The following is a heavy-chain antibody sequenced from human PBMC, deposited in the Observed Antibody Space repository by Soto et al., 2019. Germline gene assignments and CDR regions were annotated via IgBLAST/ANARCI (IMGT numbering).Heavy chain of an antibody. CDR2: ISGSGGST. D-gene: IGHD3-10*02. CDR1: GLNFSSYS. J-gene: IGHJ5*02. V-gene: IGHV3-23*01. Sequence: PGGSLRLSCAASGLNFSSYSRSWVRQAPGKGLEWVSAISGSGGSTYYADSVKGRFTISRDNSKNTLYLQMNSLRAEDTAVYYCAKAQLYIRGVIHNWFDPWGQRTLVTVSS. CDR3: AKAQLYIRGVIHNWFDP.